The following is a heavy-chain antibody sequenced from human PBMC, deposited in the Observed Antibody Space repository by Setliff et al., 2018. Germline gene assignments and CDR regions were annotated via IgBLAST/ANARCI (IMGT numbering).Heavy chain of an antibody. Sequence: PSETLSLTCTVSGGSISSYYWSWIRQPPGKGLEWIGYIYNSGSTNYNPSLKSRVTISVDTSKNQISLKLTSVTAADTAVYYCARGNMFDGSGRWFDYWGQGTLVTVSS. CDR1: GGSISSYY. CDR2: IYNSGST. J-gene: IGHJ4*02. D-gene: IGHD3-10*01. CDR3: ARGNMFDGSGRWFDY. V-gene: IGHV4-59*01.